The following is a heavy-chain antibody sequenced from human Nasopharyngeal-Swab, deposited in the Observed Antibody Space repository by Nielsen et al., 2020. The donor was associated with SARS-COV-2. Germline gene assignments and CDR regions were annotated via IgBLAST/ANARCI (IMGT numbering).Heavy chain of an antibody. CDR3: AKSGSEYDYDHIPVPIGF. D-gene: IGHD3-16*01. V-gene: IGHV3-23*01. Sequence: GESLKISCTTSGFTFSSYAMNWVRQDPGKGLEWVSSVSGSGGSTHYANSVKGRFAISRDNSKNTLYLQMNSLRVEDTAIYYCAKSGSEYDYDHIPVPIGFWGQGTLVAVSS. J-gene: IGHJ4*02. CDR2: VSGSGGST. CDR1: GFTFSSYA.